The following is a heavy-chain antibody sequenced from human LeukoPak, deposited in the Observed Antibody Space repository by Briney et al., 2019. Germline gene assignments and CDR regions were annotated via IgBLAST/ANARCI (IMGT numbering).Heavy chain of an antibody. J-gene: IGHJ6*03. Sequence: GGSLRLSCAASGFSFSTYWMSWVRQAPGKGLEWVANIKQDGSEKYYVDSVKGRFTISRDNAKNSLYLQMNSLRAEDTAVYYCARVIGVVVVVPAATYYYYMDVWGKGTTVTVSS. D-gene: IGHD2-2*01. CDR2: IKQDGSEK. CDR3: ARVIGVVVVVPAATYYYYMDV. V-gene: IGHV3-7*01. CDR1: GFSFSTYW.